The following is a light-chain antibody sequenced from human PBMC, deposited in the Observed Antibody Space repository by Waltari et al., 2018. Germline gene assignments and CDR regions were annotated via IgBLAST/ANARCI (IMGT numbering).Light chain of an antibody. Sequence: TVVTQEPSLLVSPGGTVTLTCGLNSGSVSTNYYPSWYQQTPGQPPRMLVYNTKTRPSGIPGRFSGSILGNKAALTITGAQADDECDYYCALFMGSDISVFGNGTKLTVL. V-gene: IGLV8-61*01. J-gene: IGLJ6*01. CDR1: SGSVSTNYY. CDR2: NTK. CDR3: ALFMGSDISV.